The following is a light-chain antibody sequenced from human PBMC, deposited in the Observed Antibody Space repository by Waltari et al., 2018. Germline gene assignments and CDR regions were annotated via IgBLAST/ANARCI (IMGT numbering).Light chain of an antibody. Sequence: DIQINQSPSPLSTSVEYTVTITCRASQTISNWLAWYQQKPGKVPKLLIHEASSLEDGVPSRFSGSRSGTECTLTISSLQPDDSATYYCQQYNMYSYTFGQGTRLEIK. V-gene: IGKV1-5*03. CDR2: EAS. CDR3: QQYNMYSYT. CDR1: QTISNW. J-gene: IGKJ2*01.